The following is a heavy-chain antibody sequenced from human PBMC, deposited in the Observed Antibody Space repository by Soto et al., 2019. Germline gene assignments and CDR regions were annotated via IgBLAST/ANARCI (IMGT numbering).Heavy chain of an antibody. J-gene: IGHJ4*02. Sequence: QLQLQESGSGLVKPSQTLSLTCAVSGGSISSGGYSWSWIRQPPGKGLEWIGYIYHSGSTYYNPSLKNRVTIAVDRSKNQFSLKLSSVTAADTAVYYCASLRSGWGIDYWGQGTLVTVSS. CDR2: IYHSGST. V-gene: IGHV4-30-2*01. D-gene: IGHD6-19*01. CDR3: ASLRSGWGIDY. CDR1: GGSISSGGYS.